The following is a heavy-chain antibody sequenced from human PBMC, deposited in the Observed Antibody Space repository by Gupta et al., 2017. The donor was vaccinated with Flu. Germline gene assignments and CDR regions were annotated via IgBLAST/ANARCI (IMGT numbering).Heavy chain of an antibody. D-gene: IGHD3-3*01. CDR3: ARQRSVTFCDI. J-gene: IGHJ3*02. V-gene: IGHV3-11*01. Sequence: WIRQAPGKGLEWVSYISSSGSTIYYADSVKGRFTISRDNAKNSLYLQMNSLRAEDTAVYYCARQRSVTFCDIWGQGTMVTVSS. CDR2: ISSSGSTI.